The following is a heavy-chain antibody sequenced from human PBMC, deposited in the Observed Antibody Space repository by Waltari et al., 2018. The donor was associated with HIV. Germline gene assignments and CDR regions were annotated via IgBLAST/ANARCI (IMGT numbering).Heavy chain of an antibody. V-gene: IGHV1-69*06. CDR1: GGPFSSYA. CDR2: IIPNFGTA. D-gene: IGHD4-17*01. J-gene: IGHJ6*02. Sequence: QVQLVQSGAEVKKPGSSVKVSCNASGGPFSSYAISWVRQAPGQGRGRMGGIIPNFGTANDAKKYQGRVTITADKSTSTDYKELSSLRSEDTAVYYCARVATVTTWGYNYYGMDVWGQGNTVTVSS. CDR3: ARVATVTTWGYNYYGMDV.